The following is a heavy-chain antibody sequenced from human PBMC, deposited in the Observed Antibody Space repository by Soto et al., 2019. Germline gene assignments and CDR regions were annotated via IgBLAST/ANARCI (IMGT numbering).Heavy chain of an antibody. CDR2: ISGGGSNT. CDR1: GFPFSSYV. CDR3: AKDSNKYSSSLRGRYFDY. V-gene: IGHV3-23*01. D-gene: IGHD4-4*01. J-gene: IGHJ4*02. Sequence: PVGSLRLSCAASGFPFSSYVMSWVRQAPGKGLEWVSGISGGGSNTFYADSVKGRFTISRDNSKNTLLLQMNSLGAEDTAVYYCAKDSNKYSSSLRGRYFDYWGQGSVVTVS.